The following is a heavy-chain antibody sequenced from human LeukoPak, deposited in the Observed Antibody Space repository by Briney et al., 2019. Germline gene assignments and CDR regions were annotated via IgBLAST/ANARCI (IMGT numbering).Heavy chain of an antibody. CDR2: INPNSGGT. J-gene: IGHJ4*02. CDR3: ARVEYSSLDFDY. D-gene: IGHD6-6*01. Sequence: GASVKVSCKASGGTFSSYAISWVRQAPGQGLEWMGWINPNSGGTNYAQKFQGRVTMTRDTSISTAYMELSRLRSDDTAVYYCARVEYSSLDFDYWGQGTLVTVSS. V-gene: IGHV1-2*02. CDR1: GGTFSSYA.